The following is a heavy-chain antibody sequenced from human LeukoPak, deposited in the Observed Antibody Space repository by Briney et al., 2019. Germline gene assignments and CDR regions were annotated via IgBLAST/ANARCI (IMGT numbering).Heavy chain of an antibody. J-gene: IGHJ4*02. V-gene: IGHV3-15*01. Sequence: GGSLRLSCAASGFXFSNAWMGWVRQAPGKGLEWVGRIKSKSDGETADYTTAVKGRFTISRDDSKNTLSLQMNSLKTEDTAVYYCTTGGRDFWGQGTLVTVSS. CDR1: GFXFSNAW. CDR2: IKSKSDGETA. CDR3: TTGGRDF.